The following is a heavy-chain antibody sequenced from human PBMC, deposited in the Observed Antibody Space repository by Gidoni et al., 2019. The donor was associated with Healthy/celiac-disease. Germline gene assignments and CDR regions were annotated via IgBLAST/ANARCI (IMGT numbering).Heavy chain of an antibody. V-gene: IGHV4-34*01. D-gene: IGHD3-10*01. J-gene: IGHJ2*01. CDR3: ARDPLHYYGSGYFDL. CDR2: INHSGST. Sequence: PSETLSLTCAVYGGSFSGYYWSWIRQPPGKGLEWIGEINHSGSTNYNPSLKSRVTISVDTSKNQFSLKLSSVTAADTAVYYCARDPLHYYGSGYFDLWGRGTLVTVSS. CDR1: GGSFSGYY.